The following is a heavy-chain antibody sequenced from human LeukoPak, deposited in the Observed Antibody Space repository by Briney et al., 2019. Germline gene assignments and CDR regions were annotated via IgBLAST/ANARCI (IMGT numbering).Heavy chain of an antibody. J-gene: IGHJ4*02. CDR3: AKDRNYDSSGSRLGY. D-gene: IGHD3-22*01. V-gene: IGHV3-9*01. CDR2: ISWNSGSI. Sequence: GGSLRLSCAASGFTFDDYAMHWVRQAPGKGLEWVSGISWNSGSIGYADSVKGRFTISRDNAKNSLYLQMNSLRAEDTALYYCAKDRNYDSSGSRLGYWGQGTLVTVSS. CDR1: GFTFDDYA.